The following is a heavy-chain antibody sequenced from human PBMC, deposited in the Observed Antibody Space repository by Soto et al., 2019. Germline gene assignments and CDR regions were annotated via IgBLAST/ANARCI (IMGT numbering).Heavy chain of an antibody. J-gene: IGHJ6*02. CDR1: VYTFTVYY. Sequence: SCKASVYTFTVYYIHLVRHAPGQGLEWMGWINPNSGGTNYAQKFQGRVTMNRDTSIRTAYMELSRLRYEETAVYYCERDRVVVVKDAIRGMEVWGQGTTVTVYS. CDR3: ERDRVVVVKDAIRGMEV. CDR2: INPNSGGT. D-gene: IGHD2-2*02. V-gene: IGHV1-2*02.